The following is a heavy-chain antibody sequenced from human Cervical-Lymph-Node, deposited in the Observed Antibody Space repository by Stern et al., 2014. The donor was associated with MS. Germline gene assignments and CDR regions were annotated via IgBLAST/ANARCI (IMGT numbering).Heavy chain of an antibody. D-gene: IGHD3/OR15-3a*01. V-gene: IGHV3-30*03. J-gene: IGHJ6*02. Sequence: QVQLMQSGGGVVQPGRSLRLSCAASEFTFSTFGMHWVRQAPGKGLEWVAVISYDGSKRYYADSVKGRFTISRDNSKNTLFLQMNSLRPEDTAVYYCARGGFGLEGAGKYFYGMDVWGQGTTVTVFS. CDR1: EFTFSTFG. CDR2: ISYDGSKR. CDR3: ARGGFGLEGAGKYFYGMDV.